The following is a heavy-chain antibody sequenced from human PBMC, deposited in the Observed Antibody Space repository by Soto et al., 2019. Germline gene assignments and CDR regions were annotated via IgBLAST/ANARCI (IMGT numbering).Heavy chain of an antibody. Sequence: GASLNVSCKASGYTVTDYCRHWLRQASGEGREWMGWINPNSGGTNYAQKFQGWFTMTRDTSISTAYMELSRLRSDDTAVYYCARVGMTEVSVYSFDYWGQETLVPVS. J-gene: IGHJ4*02. CDR3: ARVGMTEVSVYSFDY. D-gene: IGHD2-21*02. CDR1: GYTVTDYC. CDR2: INPNSGGT. V-gene: IGHV1-2*04.